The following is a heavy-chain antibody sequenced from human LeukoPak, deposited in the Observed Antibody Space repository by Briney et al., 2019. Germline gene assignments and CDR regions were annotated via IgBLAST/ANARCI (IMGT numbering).Heavy chain of an antibody. CDR1: GGTFSSYA. CDR3: AGPEYYYGSGGFDY. Sequence: SVKVSCKASGGTFSSYAISWVRQAPGQGLEWMGGIIPIFGTANYAQKFQGRVTITADESTSTAYMELSSLRSEDTAVYYCAGPEYYYGSGGFDYWGQGTLVTVSS. D-gene: IGHD3-10*01. V-gene: IGHV1-69*13. CDR2: IIPIFGTA. J-gene: IGHJ4*02.